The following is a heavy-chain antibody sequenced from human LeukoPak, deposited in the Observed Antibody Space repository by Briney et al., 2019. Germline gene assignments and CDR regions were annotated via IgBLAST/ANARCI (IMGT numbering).Heavy chain of an antibody. CDR1: GFIFSDYN. V-gene: IGHV3-48*04. D-gene: IGHD6-13*01. J-gene: IGHJ4*02. CDR2: IDSSSSTI. Sequence: GGSLRLSCEASGFIFSDYNMNWVRQAPGKGLEWLSIIDSSSSTIYYADSVKGRFAISRDNAKNSLFLQMDSLRAEDTALYYCARAEPHLVQGYYFDYWAQGPLVTVSS. CDR3: ARAEPHLVQGYYFDY.